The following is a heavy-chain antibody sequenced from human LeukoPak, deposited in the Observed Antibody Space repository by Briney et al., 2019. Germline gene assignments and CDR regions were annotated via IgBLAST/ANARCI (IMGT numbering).Heavy chain of an antibody. V-gene: IGHV3-13*01. CDR3: ARAKRGYSSGWYEGMDA. CDR2: IGTAGDT. D-gene: IGHD6-19*01. CDR1: GFTFSSYD. J-gene: IGHJ6*02. Sequence: GGSLRLSCAASGFTFSSYDMHWVRQATGKGLEWVSAIGTAGDTYYPGSVKGRFTISRENAKNSLYLQMNSLRAGDTAVYYCARAKRGYSSGWYEGMDAWGQGTTVTVSS.